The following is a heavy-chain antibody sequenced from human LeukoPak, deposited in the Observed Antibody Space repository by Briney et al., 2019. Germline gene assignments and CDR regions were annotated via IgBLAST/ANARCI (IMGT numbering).Heavy chain of an antibody. V-gene: IGHV4-59*01. CDR3: ACYSYGLVDY. CDR2: IYYSGST. Sequence: SETLSLTCTVSGGSISSYYWSWIREPPGKGLEWIGYIYYSGSTNYNPSLKSRVTISVDTSKNQFSLKLSSVTAADTAVYYCACYSYGLVDYWGQGTLVTVSS. J-gene: IGHJ4*02. CDR1: GGSISSYY. D-gene: IGHD5-18*01.